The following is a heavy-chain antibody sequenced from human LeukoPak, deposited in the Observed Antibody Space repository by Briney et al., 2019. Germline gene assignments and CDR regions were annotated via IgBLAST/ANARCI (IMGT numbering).Heavy chain of an antibody. CDR3: ARDRDREGAFDI. J-gene: IGHJ3*02. Sequence: PSETLSLTCTVSGGSISSGGYYWSWIRQHPGKGLEWVGYIDYSGSTYYNPSLKSRVTISVDTSKNQFSLKLSSVTAADTAVYYCARDRDREGAFDIWGQGTMVTVSS. CDR1: GGSISSGGYY. V-gene: IGHV4-31*03. D-gene: IGHD2-15*01. CDR2: IDYSGST.